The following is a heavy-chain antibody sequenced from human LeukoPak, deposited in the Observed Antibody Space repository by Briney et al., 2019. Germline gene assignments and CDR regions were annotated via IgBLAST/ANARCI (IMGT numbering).Heavy chain of an antibody. CDR3: VKDRSSTWSLDY. V-gene: IGHV3-30*18. CDR2: ISFDGTNK. CDR1: VFTFSNYG. J-gene: IGHJ4*02. D-gene: IGHD6-13*01. Sequence: GGSLRLSCAASVFTFSNYGMHWVRQAPGKGLEWVAVISFDGTNKYYVDSVKGRFTISRDNSNNTLYLQMNSLRAEDTAVYYCVKDRSSTWSLDYWGQGTLVIVSS.